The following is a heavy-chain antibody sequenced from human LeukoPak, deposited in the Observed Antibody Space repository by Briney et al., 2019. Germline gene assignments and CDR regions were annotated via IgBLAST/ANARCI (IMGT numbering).Heavy chain of an antibody. V-gene: IGHV3-21*05. CDR2: ISTICCFI. D-gene: IGHD2-2*01. CDR1: GLSFSSYS. Sequence: GSLRLSCAASGLSFSSYSMNWVRQAPGTGLEWISYISTICCFISYADSVKGRFTISKDNPKNSLYLQMNSLRAEDTAVYYFASGASNTSPDYWGQGILVTVSS. CDR3: ASGASNTSPDY. J-gene: IGHJ4*02.